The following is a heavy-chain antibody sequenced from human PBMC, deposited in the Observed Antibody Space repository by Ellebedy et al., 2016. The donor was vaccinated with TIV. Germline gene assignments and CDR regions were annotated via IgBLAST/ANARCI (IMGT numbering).Heavy chain of an antibody. CDR2: ISGAGDST. D-gene: IGHD3-10*01. V-gene: IGHV3-23*01. CDR3: AKFREVLWFGDFTDY. CDR1: GFTFSKYA. J-gene: IGHJ4*02. Sequence: GESLKISCTASGFTFSKYAMGWVRRAPGKGLEWVSAISGAGDSTFYAGSVEGRFTVSRDNSKNTLYLQMNSLRVEDTAIYYCAKFREVLWFGDFTDYWGQGTLVTVSP.